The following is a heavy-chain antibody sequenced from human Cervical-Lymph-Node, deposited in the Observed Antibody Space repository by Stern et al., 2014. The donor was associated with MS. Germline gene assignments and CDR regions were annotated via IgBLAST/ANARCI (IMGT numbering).Heavy chain of an antibody. CDR2: ISAYNGNT. D-gene: IGHD3-10*02. Sequence: QMQLVQSGAEVKKPGASVKVSCKASGYTFTSYGISWVRQAPGQGLEWMGWISAYNGNTNYAPNLQGRVTMTTDTSTSTAYMEPRSLRSDDTAVYYCARVGIESWDCSGNGVIDYWGQGTLVTVSS. CDR3: ARVGIESWDCSGNGVIDY. V-gene: IGHV1-18*01. CDR1: GYTFTSYG. J-gene: IGHJ4*02.